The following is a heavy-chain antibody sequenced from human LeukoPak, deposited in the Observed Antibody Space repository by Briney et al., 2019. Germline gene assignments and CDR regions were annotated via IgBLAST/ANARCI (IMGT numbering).Heavy chain of an antibody. Sequence: GGSLRLSCAASGFTFSSYSMNWVRQAPGKGLEWVSSISSSSSYIYYADSVKGRFTISRDNAKNSLYLQMNSLRAEDTAVYYCASCGAPEAHFADNDAFDIWGQGTMVTVSS. V-gene: IGHV3-21*01. J-gene: IGHJ3*02. CDR3: ASCGAPEAHFADNDAFDI. CDR2: ISSSSSYI. CDR1: GFTFSSYS. D-gene: IGHD2-21*01.